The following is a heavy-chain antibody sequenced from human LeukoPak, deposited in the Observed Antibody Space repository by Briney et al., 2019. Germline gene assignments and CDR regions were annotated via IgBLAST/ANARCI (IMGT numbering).Heavy chain of an antibody. CDR2: ISAYNGNT. CDR1: GYTFTSYG. Sequence: GASVKVSCKASGYTFTSYGISWVRQAPRQGLEWMGWISAYNGNTNYAQKLQGRVTMTTDTSTSTAYMELRSLRSDDTAVYYCARADYGDYEDNWFDPWGQGTLVTVSS. J-gene: IGHJ5*02. D-gene: IGHD4-17*01. CDR3: ARADYGDYEDNWFDP. V-gene: IGHV1-18*01.